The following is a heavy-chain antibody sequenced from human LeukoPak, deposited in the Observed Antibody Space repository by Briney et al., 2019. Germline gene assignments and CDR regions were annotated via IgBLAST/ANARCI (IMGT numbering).Heavy chain of an antibody. CDR1: GYSFTSYW. D-gene: IGHD3-16*02. J-gene: IGHJ6*03. CDR2: SYPGDSDT. Sequence: GESLHISCQGSGYSFTSYWIGWVLQMPGKGLEWMGISYPGDSDTRYSPSVQGQVTISAHKSISTAYLQWSSLKASDTAMYYCARHIGDLSGAYYYYMDVWGKGTTVTVSS. CDR3: ARHIGDLSGAYYYYMDV. V-gene: IGHV5-51*01.